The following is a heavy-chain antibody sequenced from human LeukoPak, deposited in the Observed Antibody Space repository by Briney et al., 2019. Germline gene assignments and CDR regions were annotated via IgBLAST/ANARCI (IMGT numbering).Heavy chain of an antibody. Sequence: GGSLRLSCAASGFTFSDYYMSWIRQAPGKGLEWVSYISSSGSTIYYADSVKGRFTISRDNAKNSLYLQMNSLRAEDTAVYYCARDCGAFSSSWYDPWGQGTLVTVSS. J-gene: IGHJ5*02. V-gene: IGHV3-11*01. CDR1: GFTFSDYY. CDR2: ISSSGSTI. D-gene: IGHD6-13*01. CDR3: ARDCGAFSSSWYDP.